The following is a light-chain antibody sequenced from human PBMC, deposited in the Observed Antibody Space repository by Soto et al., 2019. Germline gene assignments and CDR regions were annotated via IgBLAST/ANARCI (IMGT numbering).Light chain of an antibody. CDR2: YDS. J-gene: IGLJ2*01. CDR3: QVWGSSSDHVV. Sequence: SSELTQPPSVSVAPGKTARITWGGNNIGSKSVHWYQQKPGQAPVLVIYYDSDRPSGIPERFSGSNSGNTATLTISRVGAGDEADYYCQVWGSSSDHVVFGGGTQLTFL. CDR1: NIGSKS. V-gene: IGLV3-21*04.